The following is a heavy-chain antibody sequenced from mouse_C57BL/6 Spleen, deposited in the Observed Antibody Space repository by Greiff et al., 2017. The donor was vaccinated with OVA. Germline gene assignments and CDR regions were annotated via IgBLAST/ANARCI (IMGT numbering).Heavy chain of an antibody. CDR1: GFTFSDYG. D-gene: IGHD2-1*01. J-gene: IGHJ4*01. Sequence: EVQLQESGGGLVKPGGSLKLSCAASGFTFSDYGMHWVRQAPEKGLEWVAYISSGSSTIYYADTVKGRFTISRDNAKNTLFLQMTSLRSEDTAMYYCARIYYGNPYAMDYWGQGTSVTVSS. V-gene: IGHV5-17*01. CDR2: ISSGSSTI. CDR3: ARIYYGNPYAMDY.